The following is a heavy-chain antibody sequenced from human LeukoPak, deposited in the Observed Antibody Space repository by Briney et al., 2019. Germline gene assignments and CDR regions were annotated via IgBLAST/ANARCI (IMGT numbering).Heavy chain of an antibody. CDR2: INHSGGT. D-gene: IGHD3-3*01. Sequence: SETLSLTCAVYGGSFSGYYWSWIRQPPGKGLDWIGEINHSGGTNYNPSLKSRVTISVDPSKNQFSLKLNSVTAADTAVYYCARGRYYDFWSGYSDAFDTWGQGTMVTVSS. J-gene: IGHJ3*02. V-gene: IGHV4-34*01. CDR3: ARGRYYDFWSGYSDAFDT. CDR1: GGSFSGYY.